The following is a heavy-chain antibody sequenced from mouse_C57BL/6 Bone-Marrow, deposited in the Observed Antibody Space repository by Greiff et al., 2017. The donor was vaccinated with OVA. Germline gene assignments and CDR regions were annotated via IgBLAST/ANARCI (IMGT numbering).Heavy chain of an antibody. CDR3: ASRLLRNAMDY. CDR1: GFTFSDYG. V-gene: IGHV5-17*01. J-gene: IGHJ4*01. D-gene: IGHD2-3*01. CDR2: ISSGSSTI. Sequence: EVHLVESGGGLVKPGGSLKLSCAASGFTFSDYGMHWVRQAPEKGLEWVAYISSGSSTIYYADTVKGRLTISRDNAKNTLFLQMTSLRSEDTAMYYCASRLLRNAMDYWGQGTSVTVSS.